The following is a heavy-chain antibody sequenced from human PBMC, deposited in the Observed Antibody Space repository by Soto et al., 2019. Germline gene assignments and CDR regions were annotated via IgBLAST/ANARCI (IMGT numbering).Heavy chain of an antibody. Sequence: SETLSLTCTVSGGSISSGDYYWSWIRQPPGKGLEWIGYIYYSGSTYYNPSLKSRVTISVDTSKNQFSLKLSSVTAADTAVYYCARGGIAARPDYYYGMDVWGQGTTVTVSS. CDR3: ARGGIAARPDYYYGMDV. D-gene: IGHD6-6*01. J-gene: IGHJ6*02. CDR2: IYYSGST. CDR1: GGSISSGDYY. V-gene: IGHV4-30-4*01.